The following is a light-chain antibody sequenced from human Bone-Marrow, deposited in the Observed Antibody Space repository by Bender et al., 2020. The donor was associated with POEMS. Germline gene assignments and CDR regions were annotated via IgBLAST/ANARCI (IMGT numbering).Light chain of an antibody. J-gene: IGLJ3*02. CDR2: RNN. Sequence: QSVLTQPPSASGTPGQRVTISCCGSSSNIGSNYVFWYQQLPGTSPKLLIYRNNRRPSGVPDRFSGSKSGTSASLAIDGLRSEDEGDYYCAAWDDSLSDQGVFGGGTKLTVL. CDR3: AAWDDSLSDQGV. V-gene: IGLV1-47*01. CDR1: SSNIGSNY.